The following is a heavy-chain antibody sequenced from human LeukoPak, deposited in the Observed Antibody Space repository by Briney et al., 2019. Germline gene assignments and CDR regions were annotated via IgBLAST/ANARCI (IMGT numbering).Heavy chain of an antibody. CDR1: GFTFSSYA. CDR2: ISGSGGST. V-gene: IGHV3-23*01. D-gene: IGHD6-13*01. CDR3: AKHPIAAAWGYYMDV. J-gene: IGHJ6*03. Sequence: AGGSPRLSCAASGFTFSSYAMSWVRQAPGKGLEWVSAISGSGGSTYYADSVKGRFTISRDNSKNTLYLQMNSLRAEDTAVYYCAKHPIAAAWGYYMDVWGKGTTVTVSS.